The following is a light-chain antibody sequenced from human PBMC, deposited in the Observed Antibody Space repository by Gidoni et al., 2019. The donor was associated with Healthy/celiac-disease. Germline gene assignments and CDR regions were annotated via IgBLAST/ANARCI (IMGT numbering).Light chain of an antibody. J-gene: IGLJ2*01. V-gene: IGLV1-40*01. CDR3: QSYDSSLSGSV. CDR2: GNS. CDR1: SPNIGAGYD. Sequence: QSVLTQPPSVSVAPGLRVTISCTGSSPNIGAGYDVHWYQQLPGTAPKLLIYGNSNRPSGVPDRFSGSKSGTSASLAITGLQAEDEADYYCQSYDSSLSGSVFGGGTKLTVL.